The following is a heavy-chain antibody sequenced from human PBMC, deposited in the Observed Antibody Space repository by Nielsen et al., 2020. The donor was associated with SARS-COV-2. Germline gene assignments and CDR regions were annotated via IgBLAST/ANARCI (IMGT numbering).Heavy chain of an antibody. D-gene: IGHD1-26*01. CDR3: ARGGSGSYDY. J-gene: IGHJ4*02. CDR1: GGSISSGGYY. V-gene: IGHV4-31*03. Sequence: LRLSCTVSGGSISSGGYYWSWIRQHPGKGLEWIGYIYYSGSTYYNPSLKSRVTISVDTSKNQFSLKLSSVTAADTAVYYCARGGSGSYDYWGQGTLVTVSS. CDR2: IYYSGST.